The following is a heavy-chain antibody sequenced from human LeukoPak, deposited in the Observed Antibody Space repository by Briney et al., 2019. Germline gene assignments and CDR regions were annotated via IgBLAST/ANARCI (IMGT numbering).Heavy chain of an antibody. V-gene: IGHV1-18*01. CDR2: ISGYSGNV. J-gene: IGHJ4*02. CDR3: ARPVVSGNFDY. Sequence: ASVKLSCKASGYTLSTYGISWVRQAPGQGLEWMGRISGYSGNVNYAQNFQGRVTMTTVSSTTTAYMELRSLRSDYTAVYCCARPVVSGNFDYWGQGTLVTVSS. D-gene: IGHD5/OR15-5a*01. CDR1: GYTLSTYG.